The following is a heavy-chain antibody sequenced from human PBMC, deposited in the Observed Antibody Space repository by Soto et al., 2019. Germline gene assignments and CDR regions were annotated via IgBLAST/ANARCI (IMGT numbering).Heavy chain of an antibody. CDR2: IVVGSGNT. CDR3: AAVPYYYDSSAHYFDY. D-gene: IGHD3-22*01. J-gene: IGHJ4*02. Sequence: QMQLVQSGPEVKKPGTSVKVSCKASGFTFTSSAVQWVRQARGQRLEWIGWIVVGSGNTNYAQKFQERVTITRDMSTSTAYMQLSSLRSEDTAVYYCAAVPYYYDSSAHYFDYWGQGTLVTVSS. V-gene: IGHV1-58*01. CDR1: GFTFTSSA.